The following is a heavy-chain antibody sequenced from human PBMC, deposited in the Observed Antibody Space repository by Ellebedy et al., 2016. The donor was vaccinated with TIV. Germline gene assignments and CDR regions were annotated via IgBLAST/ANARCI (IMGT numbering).Heavy chain of an antibody. J-gene: IGHJ4*02. CDR1: GGSISSGGYY. CDR2: IYYSGST. V-gene: IGHV4-31*03. D-gene: IGHD2-2*02. Sequence: SETLSLXXTVSGGSISSGGYYWSWIRQHPGKGLEWIGYIYYSGSTYYNPSLKSRVTISVDTSKNQFSLKLSSVTAADTAVYYCATEIVVPAAIFGHGTYYFDYWGQGTLVTVSS. CDR3: ATEIVVPAAIFGHGTYYFDY.